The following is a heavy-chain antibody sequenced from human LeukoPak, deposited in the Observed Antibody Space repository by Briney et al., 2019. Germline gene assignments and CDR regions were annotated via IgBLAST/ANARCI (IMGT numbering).Heavy chain of an antibody. J-gene: IGHJ4*02. D-gene: IGHD3-10*01. V-gene: IGHV3-30*03. Sequence: PGGSLRLSCAASGFTFSSYGMHWVRQAPGKGLEWVAVISYDGSNKYYADSVKGRFTISRDNSKNTLYLQMNSLRAEDTALYYCARATLWFGELLKSPLDYWGQGTLVTVSS. CDR1: GFTFSSYG. CDR2: ISYDGSNK. CDR3: ARATLWFGELLKSPLDY.